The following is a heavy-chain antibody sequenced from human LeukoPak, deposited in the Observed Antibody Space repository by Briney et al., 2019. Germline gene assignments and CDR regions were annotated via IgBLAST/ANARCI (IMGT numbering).Heavy chain of an antibody. J-gene: IGHJ4*02. CDR2: IIPIFGTA. CDR1: GGTFSSYA. CDR3: ARGPFLEHEYYFDY. Sequence: SVKVSCKASGGTFSSYAISWVRQAPGQGLEWMGGIIPIFGTANYAQKFQGRVTITTDEYTSTGYMELSSLRSEDTAVYYCARGPFLEHEYYFDYWGQGTLVTVSS. D-gene: IGHD3-3*01. V-gene: IGHV1-69*05.